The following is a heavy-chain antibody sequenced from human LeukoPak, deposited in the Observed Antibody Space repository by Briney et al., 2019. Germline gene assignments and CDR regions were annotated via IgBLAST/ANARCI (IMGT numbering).Heavy chain of an antibody. D-gene: IGHD1-1*01. CDR3: ARLARNWNDHFDS. CDR2: IQASGDT. CDR1: GDSFSSFS. V-gene: IGHV4-4*09. Sequence: PSETLSLTCTLSGDSFSSFSWSWIRQPPGKGLEWIGYIQASGDTSFNPALKSRVTVSLDTSKNEFSLHLSSVTAADTAVYYCARLARNWNDHFDSWGQGILVTVSS. J-gene: IGHJ4*02.